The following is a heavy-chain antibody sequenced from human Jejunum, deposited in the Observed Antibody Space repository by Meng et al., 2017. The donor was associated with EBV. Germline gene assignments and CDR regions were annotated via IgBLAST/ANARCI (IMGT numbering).Heavy chain of an antibody. Sequence: VPLQDSGPGLGQPAGTLPLTVSFSSRSINNKMLVHSVRQAPGKGLEWIGEINHTGTTHYNPSLKSRVTISLGTSMNQFSLELTSPTPADTALYYCARDSQYLARGYFDYWGQGALVTVAS. D-gene: IGHD2/OR15-2a*01. V-gene: IGHV4-4*02. J-gene: IGHJ4*02. CDR3: ARDSQYLARGYFDY. CDR2: INHTGTT. CDR1: SRSINNKML.